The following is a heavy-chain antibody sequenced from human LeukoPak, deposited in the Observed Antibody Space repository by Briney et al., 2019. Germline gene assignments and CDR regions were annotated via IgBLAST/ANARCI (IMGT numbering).Heavy chain of an antibody. CDR2: INTNTGNP. J-gene: IGHJ4*02. CDR1: GYTFTSYA. CDR3: ARGLVDY. Sequence: ASVKVSCKASGYTFTSYAMSWVRQAPGQGLELMGWINTNTGNPTYAQGFTGRFVFSLDTSVSTAYPQISSLKADDTAVYYCARGLVDYWGQGTLVTVSS. V-gene: IGHV7-4-1*02.